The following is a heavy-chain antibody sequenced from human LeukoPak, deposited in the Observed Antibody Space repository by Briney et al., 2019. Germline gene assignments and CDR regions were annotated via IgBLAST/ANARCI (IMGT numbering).Heavy chain of an antibody. CDR1: GGTFSSYA. J-gene: IGHJ4*02. V-gene: IGHV1-2*02. CDR3: ARDYSHSGSYSFFDY. CDR2: INPNSGGT. D-gene: IGHD3-10*01. Sequence: ASVKVSCKASGGTFSSYAISWVRQAPGQGLEWMGWINPNSGGTIYTQEFQGRVTITRDTSITTAYMELSGLRSDDTAVYFCARDYSHSGSYSFFDYWGQGALVTVSS.